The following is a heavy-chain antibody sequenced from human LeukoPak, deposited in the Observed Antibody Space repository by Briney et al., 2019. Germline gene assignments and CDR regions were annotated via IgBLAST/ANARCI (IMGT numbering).Heavy chain of an antibody. V-gene: IGHV4-39*07. Sequence: PSETLSLTCTVSGGSISSGDFYWAWIRQPPGKGLEWVASVYYSGSTYYSPSLKSRVTISVDTSKNQFSLKLSSVTAADTAVYYCARGSIVGAVDFDYWGQGTLVTVSS. CDR2: VYYSGST. D-gene: IGHD1-26*01. J-gene: IGHJ4*02. CDR3: ARGSIVGAVDFDY. CDR1: GGSISSGDFY.